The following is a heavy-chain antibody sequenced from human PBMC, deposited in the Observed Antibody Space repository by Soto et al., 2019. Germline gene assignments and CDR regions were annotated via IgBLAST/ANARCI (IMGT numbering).Heavy chain of an antibody. J-gene: IGHJ6*02. Sequence: GESLKISWKGSGYSFTSYWXXGVRQMPGKGLEWMGRFDPSDSYTNYSPSFQGHVTISAEKSISTAYLQWSSLKASDTAMYYCARIKRAARRVDFYCMAVWGHGTTVTVSS. CDR1: GYSFTSYW. CDR2: FDPSDSYT. CDR3: ARIKRAARRVDFYCMAV. D-gene: IGHD6-6*01. V-gene: IGHV5-10-1*01.